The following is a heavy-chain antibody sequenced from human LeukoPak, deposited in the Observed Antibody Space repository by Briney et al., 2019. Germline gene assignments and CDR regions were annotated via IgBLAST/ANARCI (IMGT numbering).Heavy chain of an antibody. CDR1: GFTFTDYF. Sequence: PGGSLRLSCAASGFTFTDYFMNWIRQAPGKGLEWVSSISISGSTIYYADSVKGRFTISRDNSKNTLYLQMNSLRAEDTAVYYCARVVGATAFDYWGQGTLVTVSS. CDR3: ARVVGATAFDY. CDR2: ISISGSTI. J-gene: IGHJ4*02. V-gene: IGHV3-11*04. D-gene: IGHD1-26*01.